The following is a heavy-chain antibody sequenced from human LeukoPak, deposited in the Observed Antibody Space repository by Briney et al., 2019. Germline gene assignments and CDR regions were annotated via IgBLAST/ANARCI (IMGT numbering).Heavy chain of an antibody. J-gene: IGHJ4*02. D-gene: IGHD3/OR15-3a*01. CDR2: IYYSGST. Sequence: SVTLSLTCTVSGGSISSYYWSWIRQPAGKGLEWIGYIYYSGSTNYNPSLKSRVTISVDTSKNQFSLKLSSVTAADTAVYYCARSHSVWTSFDYWGQGTLVTVSS. CDR1: GGSISSYY. CDR3: ARSHSVWTSFDY. V-gene: IGHV4-59*01.